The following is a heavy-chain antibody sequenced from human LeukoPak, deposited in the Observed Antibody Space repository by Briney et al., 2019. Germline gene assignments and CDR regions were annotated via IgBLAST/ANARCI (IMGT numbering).Heavy chain of an antibody. CDR1: GFTFSSYA. CDR2: ISGSGGST. D-gene: IGHD5-18*01. CDR3: AKDLKAGYSYGYLDY. Sequence: GGPLRLSCAASGFTFSSYAMSWVRQAPGKGLEWVSAISGSGGSTYYADSVKGRFTISRDNSKNTLYLQMNSLRAEDTAVYYCAKDLKAGYSYGYLDYWGQGTLVTVSS. V-gene: IGHV3-23*01. J-gene: IGHJ4*02.